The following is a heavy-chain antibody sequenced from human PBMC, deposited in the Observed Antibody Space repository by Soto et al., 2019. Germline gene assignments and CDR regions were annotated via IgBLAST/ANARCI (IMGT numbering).Heavy chain of an antibody. J-gene: IGHJ5*02. D-gene: IGHD1-1*01. Sequence: SETLSLTCTVSGASISGFYWCWIRKSAGKGLEWIGRIYATGTTDYNPSLKSRVMMSVDTSKKQFSLKLRSVTAADTAVYYCVRDGTKTLRDWFDPWGQGISVTSPQ. CDR2: IYATGTT. V-gene: IGHV4-4*07. CDR3: VRDGTKTLRDWFDP. CDR1: GASISGFY.